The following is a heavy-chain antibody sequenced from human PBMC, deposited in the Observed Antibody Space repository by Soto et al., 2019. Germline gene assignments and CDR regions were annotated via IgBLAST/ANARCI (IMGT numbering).Heavy chain of an antibody. J-gene: IGHJ5*02. CDR1: GYTFTGYY. CDR2: INPNSGGT. V-gene: IGHV1-2*02. Sequence: ASVKVSCKASGYTFTGYYMHWVRQAPGQGLEWMGWINPNSGGTNYAQKFQGRVTMTRDTSISTAYMELSRLRSDDTAVYYCARDLIGYYDFWSGSEYWFDPWGQGTLVTVSS. CDR3: ARDLIGYYDFWSGSEYWFDP. D-gene: IGHD3-3*01.